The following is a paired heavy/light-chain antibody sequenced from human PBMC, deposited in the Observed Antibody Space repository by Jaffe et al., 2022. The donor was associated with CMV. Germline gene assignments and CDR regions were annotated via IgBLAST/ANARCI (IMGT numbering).Light chain of an antibody. CDR2: WAS. CDR1: QSLLYSRTNKNY. CDR3: MQYLTIPRT. V-gene: IGKV4-1*01. Sequence: DTVLTQSPDSLAVSLGERATINCKSSQSLLYSRTNKNYFAWYQQKPGQPPKLLIHWASTRESGVPDRFSGSGSGTDFTLTISSLQAEDVAVYYCMQYLTIPRTFGQGTQVEVK. J-gene: IGKJ1*01.
Heavy chain of an antibody. CDR2: VHHSGST. CDR3: VRGFYGDGGHSSPFDW. D-gene: IGHD2-21*01. J-gene: IGHJ4*02. CDR1: AGFINDDY. Sequence: QVQLQESGPGLVKPSETLSLTCTVPAGFINDDYWSWIRQPPGKRLEWIAYVHHSGSTNYNPSLKSRVTISMDTSKNQFSLKLSSVTAADMALYYCVRGFYGDGGHSSPFDWWGQGILVTVSS. V-gene: IGHV4-59*01.